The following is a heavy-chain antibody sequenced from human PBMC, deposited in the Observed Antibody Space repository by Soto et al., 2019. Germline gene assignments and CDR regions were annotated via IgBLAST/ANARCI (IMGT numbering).Heavy chain of an antibody. CDR2: IWYDGSNK. Sequence: GGSLRLSCAASGFTFSSYGMHWVRQAPGKGLEWVAVIWYDGSNKYYADSVKGRFTISRDNSKNTLYLQMNSLRAEDTAVYYCARETRLFRASLDYRGQGTLVTVSS. CDR3: ARETRLFRASLDY. D-gene: IGHD3-22*01. J-gene: IGHJ4*02. V-gene: IGHV3-33*01. CDR1: GFTFSSYG.